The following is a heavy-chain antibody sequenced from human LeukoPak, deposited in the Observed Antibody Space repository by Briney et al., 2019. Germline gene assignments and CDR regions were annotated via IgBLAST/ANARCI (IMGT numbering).Heavy chain of an antibody. J-gene: IGHJ5*02. D-gene: IGHD3-9*01. CDR2: ISSSGSTI. Sequence: GGSLRLSCAASGFTFSDYYMSWIRQAPGKGLEWVSYISSSGSTIYYADSVKGRFTISRDKAKNSLYLQMNRLRAEDTAVYYCARDRTAGPLTGWFDPWGQGTLVTVSS. CDR3: ARDRTAGPLTGWFDP. V-gene: IGHV3-11*01. CDR1: GFTFSDYY.